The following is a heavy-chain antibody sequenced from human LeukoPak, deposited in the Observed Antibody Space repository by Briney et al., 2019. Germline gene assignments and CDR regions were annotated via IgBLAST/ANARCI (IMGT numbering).Heavy chain of an antibody. CDR2: IDWDDDK. CDR3: ARIVWGQQLVPPLYYYYGMDV. V-gene: IGHV2-70*11. Sequence: SGPALVKPTQTLTLTCTFSGFSLSTSGMCVSWIRQPPGKALEWLARIDWDDDKYYSTSLKTRLTISKDTSKNQVVLTMTNMDPVDTATYYCARIVWGQQLVPPLYYYYGMDVWGQGTTVTVS. CDR1: GFSLSTSGMC. D-gene: IGHD6-13*01. J-gene: IGHJ6*02.